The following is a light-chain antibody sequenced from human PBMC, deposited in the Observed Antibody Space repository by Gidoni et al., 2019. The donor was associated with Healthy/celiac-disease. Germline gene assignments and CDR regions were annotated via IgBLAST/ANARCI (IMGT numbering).Light chain of an antibody. CDR3: QQYNNWPSLT. J-gene: IGKJ4*01. CDR2: GAS. Sequence: EIGMTQYPATLSVSPGERATLSCRASQSVSSNLAWYQQKPGQAPRLLIYGASTRATGIPARFSGSVSGTEFTLTISSLQSEDFAVYYCQQYNNWPSLTFGGGTKVEIK. CDR1: QSVSSN. V-gene: IGKV3-15*01.